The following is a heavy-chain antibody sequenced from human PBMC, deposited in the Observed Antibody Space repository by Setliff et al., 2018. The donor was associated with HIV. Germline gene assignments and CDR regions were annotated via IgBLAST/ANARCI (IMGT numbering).Heavy chain of an antibody. J-gene: IGHJ4*02. V-gene: IGHV4-59*08. CDR3: ARHSPSDY. CDR1: GDSISTDY. CDR2: IYNSAST. Sequence: SETLSLTCTVSGDSISTDYWTWIRQPPGKGLEWIGYIYNSASTSYNPSLKSRVTISVDTSKIQFSLKLSSVTAADTAVYYCARHSPSDYWGQGTLVTVSS.